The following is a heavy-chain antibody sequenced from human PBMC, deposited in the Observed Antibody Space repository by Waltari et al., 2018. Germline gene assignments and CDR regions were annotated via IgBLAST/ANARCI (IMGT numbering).Heavy chain of an antibody. Sequence: QLQLQESGPGLVKPSETLSLTCTVSGGSISSSSYYWGWIRQPPGKGLEWIGSIYYSGSTYYNPSLKSRVTISVDTSKNQFSLKLSSVTAADTAVYYCATLSGGSGFPRYFDYWGQGTLVTVSS. CDR3: ATLSGGSGFPRYFDY. V-gene: IGHV4-39*07. CDR1: GGSISSSSYY. D-gene: IGHD3-10*01. CDR2: IYYSGST. J-gene: IGHJ4*02.